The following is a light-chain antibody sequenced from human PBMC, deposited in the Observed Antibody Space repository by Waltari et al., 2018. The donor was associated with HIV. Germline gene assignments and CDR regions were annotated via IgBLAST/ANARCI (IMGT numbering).Light chain of an antibody. J-gene: IGLJ2*01. CDR1: DLNDNEY. Sequence: QSALTQPASVSGSPGQSITISCDLNDNEYVSWYQRHPGKAPKVIIYEVTNRPSGLSNRFSGSKSGNTAILTISGLQPEDEADYFCTSYISGTSPVFGRGTRVTVL. CDR3: TSYISGTSPV. CDR2: EVT. V-gene: IGLV2-14*01.